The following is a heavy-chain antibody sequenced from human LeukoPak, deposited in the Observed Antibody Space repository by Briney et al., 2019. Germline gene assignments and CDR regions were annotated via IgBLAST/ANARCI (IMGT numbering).Heavy chain of an antibody. CDR1: GDSFSSSSAA. V-gene: IGHV6-1*01. J-gene: IGHJ2*01. CDR2: TYYRSKWYF. CDR3: ARNIFAPYWYFDL. Sequence: SQTLSLTCVISGDSFSSSSAAWNWIRQSPSRGLERLGRTYYRSKWYFDYAVSLKSRLTINPDTSKNQFSLHLNSVTPEDSAIYYCARNIFAPYWYFDLWGRGTLLTVS.